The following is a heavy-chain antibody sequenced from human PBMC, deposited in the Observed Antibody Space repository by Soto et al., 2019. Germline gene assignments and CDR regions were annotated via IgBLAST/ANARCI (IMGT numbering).Heavy chain of an antibody. V-gene: IGHV3-23*01. CDR1: GFTFTSYS. D-gene: IGHD7-27*01. J-gene: IGHJ6*02. CDR2: ISGTGYNT. Sequence: GGSLRLSCAASGFTFTSYSMNWVRLAPGKGLEWVSAISGTGYNTYYADSVKGRFTISRDNTKNTLYLQMNSLRAEDTAVYYCARDLLNWGSYYYYGMDVWGQGTTVTVSS. CDR3: ARDLLNWGSYYYYGMDV.